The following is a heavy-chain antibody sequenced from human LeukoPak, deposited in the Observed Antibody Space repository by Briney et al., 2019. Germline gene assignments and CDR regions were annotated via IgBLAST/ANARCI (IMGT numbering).Heavy chain of an antibody. Sequence: KPSETLSLTCTVSGGSISSNYYWSWIRQPAGKGLEYIGRIYNSGITNYNPSLKSRVTISVDTSKNQFSLKLSSVTAADTAVYYCARESRTVEMGTPIHGHWFDPWGQGTLVTVSS. CDR3: ARESRTVEMGTPIHGHWFDP. D-gene: IGHD5-24*01. CDR2: IYNSGIT. V-gene: IGHV4-4*07. CDR1: GGSISSNYY. J-gene: IGHJ5*02.